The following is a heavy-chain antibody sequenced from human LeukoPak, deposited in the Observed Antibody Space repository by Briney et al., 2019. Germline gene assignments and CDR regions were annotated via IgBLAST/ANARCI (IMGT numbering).Heavy chain of an antibody. V-gene: IGHV3-30*18. D-gene: IGHD2-8*02. CDR1: GFTFSSYW. Sequence: GGSLRLSCAASGFTFSSYWMSWVRQAPGKGLEWVAVISYDGSNKYYADSVKGRFTISRDNSKNTLYLQMNSLRAEDTAVYYCAKFRISSAITGLAFDYWGQGTLVTVSS. CDR3: AKFRISSAITGLAFDY. J-gene: IGHJ4*02. CDR2: ISYDGSNK.